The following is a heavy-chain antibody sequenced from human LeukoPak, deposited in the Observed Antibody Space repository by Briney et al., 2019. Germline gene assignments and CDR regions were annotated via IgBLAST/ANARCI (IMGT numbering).Heavy chain of an antibody. V-gene: IGHV1-3*04. D-gene: IGHD3-3*01. CDR1: GYTFTTYA. J-gene: IGHJ4*02. CDR2: INTGNGNT. CDR3: ATRESGYLAY. Sequence: GPVKVSCKASGYTFTTYAMHWVRQAPGQRLEWMGWINTGNGNTKYSQKFQDRVTITRDTSASIAYMDLSSLRSEDTAVYYCATRESGYLAYWGQGTLVTVSS.